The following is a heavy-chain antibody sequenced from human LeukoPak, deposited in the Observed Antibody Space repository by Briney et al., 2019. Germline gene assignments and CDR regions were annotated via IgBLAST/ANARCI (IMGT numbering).Heavy chain of an antibody. D-gene: IGHD3-16*02. CDR2: INPNSGGT. V-gene: IGHV1-2*04. CDR3: ANSIEYYDYVWGSYRPLDY. J-gene: IGHJ4*02. Sequence: ASVKVSCKASGYTITGYYMHWVRQAPGQGLEWMGRINPNSGGTNYAQKFQGWVTLTRDTSISTAYMELTRLKSDDTAVYYCANSIEYYDYVWGSYRPLDYWGQGTLVTVSS. CDR1: GYTITGYY.